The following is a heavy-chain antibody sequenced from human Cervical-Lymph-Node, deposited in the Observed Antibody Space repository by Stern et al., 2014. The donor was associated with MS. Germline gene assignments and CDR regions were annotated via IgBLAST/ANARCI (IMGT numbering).Heavy chain of an antibody. D-gene: IGHD2-2*01. Sequence: QVQLQESGPGLVKPSQTLSLTCSVSGDSISSGGNYWSWIRQHPGKALQWSGNLHYNGTTYYNPSLKSRVTISIDMSKNQFSLTLKSFPAADTAVYFCARVAALAMPLQYNWFDPWGQGILVTVSS. CDR2: LHYNGTT. CDR1: GDSISSGGNY. J-gene: IGHJ5*02. CDR3: ARVAALAMPLQYNWFDP. V-gene: IGHV4-31*03.